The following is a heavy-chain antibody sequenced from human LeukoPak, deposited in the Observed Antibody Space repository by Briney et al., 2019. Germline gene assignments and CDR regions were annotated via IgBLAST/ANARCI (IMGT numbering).Heavy chain of an antibody. D-gene: IGHD6-13*01. CDR3: ARDLEYGSSHDRFDY. Sequence: GGSLRLSCAASGFTFSSYSMHWVRQAPGKGLEWVAVISYDGSNKYYADSVKGRFTISRDNSKNTLYLQMNSLRAEDTAVYYCARDLEYGSSHDRFDYWGQGTLVTVSS. CDR2: ISYDGSNK. V-gene: IGHV3-30-3*01. CDR1: GFTFSSYS. J-gene: IGHJ4*02.